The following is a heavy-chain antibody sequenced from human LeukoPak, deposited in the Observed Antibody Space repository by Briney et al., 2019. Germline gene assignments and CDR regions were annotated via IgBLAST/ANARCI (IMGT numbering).Heavy chain of an antibody. J-gene: IGHJ5*02. CDR2: IYYSGST. V-gene: IGHV4-59*01. D-gene: IGHD1-1*01. Sequence: SETLSLTCTVSGGSISSFYWSWMRQPPGKGLEWIGYIYYSGSTNYNPSLKSRVTISVDTSKNQFSLKLSSVTAADTAVYYCARHGTSGTNLNWFDPWGQGTLVTVSS. CDR1: GGSISSFY. CDR3: ARHGTSGTNLNWFDP.